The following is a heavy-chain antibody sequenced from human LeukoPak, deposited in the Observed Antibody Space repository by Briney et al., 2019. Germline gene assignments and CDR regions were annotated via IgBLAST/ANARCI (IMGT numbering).Heavy chain of an antibody. D-gene: IGHD2-8*01. CDR3: ARETGCHNGVCFSYSYYGLDV. CDR2: MYSGGKT. Sequence: PGGSLRLSCAVSGVTVSSNYLSWVRQAPGKGLEWLSMMYSGGKTAYADSVRGRFTISRDNSKNTFYLQMNSLRGEDTAVYYCARETGCHNGVCFSYSYYGLDVCGQGTTVTVSS. V-gene: IGHV3-53*01. CDR1: GVTVSSNY. J-gene: IGHJ6*02.